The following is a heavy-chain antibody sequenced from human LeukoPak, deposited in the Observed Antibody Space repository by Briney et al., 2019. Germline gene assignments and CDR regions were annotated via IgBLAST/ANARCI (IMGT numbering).Heavy chain of an antibody. V-gene: IGHV3-20*04. CDR2: INWNGGST. CDR1: GFTFSSYG. J-gene: IGHJ6*04. CDR3: ARDRYNWNYGAQDV. D-gene: IGHD1-7*01. Sequence: GGSLRLSCAASGFTFSSYGMHWVRQAPGKGLEWVSGINWNGGSTGYADSVKGRFTISRDNAKNSLYLQMNRLRAEDTALYYCARDRYNWNYGAQDVWGKGTTVTVSS.